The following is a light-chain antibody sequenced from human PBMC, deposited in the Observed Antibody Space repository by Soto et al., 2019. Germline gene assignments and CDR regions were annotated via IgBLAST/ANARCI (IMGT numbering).Light chain of an antibody. J-gene: IGKJ1*01. Sequence: EIVMTQPPLSLPVTPGEPASISCGSSQSLLDSDDGNTYLDWYLQKPGQSPQLLIYLGSNRASGVPDRFSGSGSGTNFTLKISRVEAEDVGVYYCMQALQTPWTFGQGTKV. CDR3: MQALQTPWT. CDR2: LGS. V-gene: IGKV2-28*01. CDR1: QSLLDSDDGNTY.